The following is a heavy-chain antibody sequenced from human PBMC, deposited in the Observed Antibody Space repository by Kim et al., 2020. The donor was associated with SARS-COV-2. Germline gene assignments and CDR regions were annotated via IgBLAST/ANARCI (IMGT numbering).Heavy chain of an antibody. J-gene: IGHJ6*02. CDR2: IIPIFGTA. V-gene: IGHV1-69*13. CDR3: AGPGLDGYGSGSYYYYGMDV. CDR1: GGTFSSYA. Sequence: SVKVSCKASGGTFSSYAISWVRQAPGQGLEWMGGIIPIFGTANYAQKFQGRVTITADESTSTAYMELSSLRSEDTAVYYCAGPGLDGYGSGSYYYYGMDVWGQGTTVTVSS. D-gene: IGHD3-10*01.